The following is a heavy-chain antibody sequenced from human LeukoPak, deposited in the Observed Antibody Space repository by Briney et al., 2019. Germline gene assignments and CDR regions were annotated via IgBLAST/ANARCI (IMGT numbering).Heavy chain of an antibody. CDR1: GFTFSSYE. J-gene: IGHJ4*02. D-gene: IGHD3-22*01. CDR3: ARYEGDYYDTSGYYSTYYFDY. Sequence: GGSLRLSCAASGFTFSSYEMNWVRQAPGKGLEWVSYISSSGSTIYYADSVKGRFTISRDNAKNSLYLQMRYLRAEDTAVYYCARYEGDYYDTSGYYSTYYFDYWGQGTLVTVSS. V-gene: IGHV3-48*03. CDR2: ISSSGSTI.